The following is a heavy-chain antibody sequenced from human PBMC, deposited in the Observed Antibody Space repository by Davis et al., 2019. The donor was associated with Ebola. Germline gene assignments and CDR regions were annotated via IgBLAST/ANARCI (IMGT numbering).Heavy chain of an antibody. V-gene: IGHV1-18*04. D-gene: IGHD3-10*01. CDR2: ISAYNGNT. J-gene: IGHJ6*02. CDR3: ARIGMGFGELLYSYYYGMDV. Sequence: AASVKVSCKASGYTFTSYGISWVRQAPGQGLEWMGWISAYNGNTNYAQKLQGRVTMTTDTSTSTAYMELRSLRSDDTAVYYCARIGMGFGELLYSYYYGMDVWGQGTTVTVSS. CDR1: GYTFTSYG.